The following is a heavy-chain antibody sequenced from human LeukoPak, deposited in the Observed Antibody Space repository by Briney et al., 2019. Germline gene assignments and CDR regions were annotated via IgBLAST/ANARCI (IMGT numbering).Heavy chain of an antibody. CDR3: ARAKGDWLAQIYDY. V-gene: IGHV1-69*13. CDR1: GGTFSSYA. D-gene: IGHD3-9*01. Sequence: SVKVSCKSSGGTFSSYAISWVRQAPGQGLEWMGGIISIFGTANYAHKFQARVTITADESTSTAYMELSSLRSEDTAVYYCARAKGDWLAQIYDYRGQGTLVTVSS. CDR2: IISIFGTA. J-gene: IGHJ4*02.